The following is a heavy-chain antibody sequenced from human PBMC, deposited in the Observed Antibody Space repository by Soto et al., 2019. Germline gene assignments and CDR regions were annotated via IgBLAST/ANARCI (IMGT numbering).Heavy chain of an antibody. CDR1: RYTFTSSA. CDR2: INAGNGNT. J-gene: IGHJ5*02. V-gene: IGHV1-3*01. CDR3: ARDMWFDP. Sequence: VKVSYKASRYTFTSSAMHWVRQAPGQRLEWMGWINAGNGNTKYSQKFQGRVTITRDTSASTAYMELSSLRSEDTAVYYCARDMWFDPWGQGTLVTVSS.